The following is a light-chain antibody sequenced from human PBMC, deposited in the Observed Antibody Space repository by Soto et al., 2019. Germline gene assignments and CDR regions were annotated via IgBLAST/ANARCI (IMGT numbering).Light chain of an antibody. CDR3: QQSFTTPLT. Sequence: DIQMTQSPSSLSASVGDRVAITCRASQNIGRFLNWHQQKPGKAPNVLINVASTLRSGVPSRFSRSGSGTDFNLTINSLQPEDFATYFCQQSFTTPLTFGGGTKVDIK. CDR1: QNIGRF. J-gene: IGKJ4*01. V-gene: IGKV1-39*01. CDR2: VAS.